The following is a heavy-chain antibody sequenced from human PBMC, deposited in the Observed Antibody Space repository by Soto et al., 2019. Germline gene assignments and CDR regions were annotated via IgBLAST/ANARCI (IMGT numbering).Heavy chain of an antibody. CDR2: ITGSGSST. J-gene: IGHJ4*02. Sequence: GGSLRLSCAASGFSFSSYAMTWVRQAPGKGPEWVSAITGSGSSTFYADSVKGRYTISRDNSKNTLYLQMNSLRAEDTAVYYCAKRISGWYCIDYRGQGTLVTVSS. CDR1: GFSFSSYA. V-gene: IGHV3-23*01. D-gene: IGHD6-19*01. CDR3: AKRISGWYCIDY.